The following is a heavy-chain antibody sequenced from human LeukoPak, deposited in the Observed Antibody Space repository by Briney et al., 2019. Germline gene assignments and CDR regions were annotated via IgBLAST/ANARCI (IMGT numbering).Heavy chain of an antibody. CDR1: RNSFTNNW. CDR3: VKRRNNVYETSPWDPDY. Sequence: GESLKISCKGSRNSFTNNWIAWVRQMPGKGLEWMGIISPENSETHYSPAFQGQVTISVDRSITTAYLQWNSLKASDTAMYYCVKRRNNVYETSPWDPDYWGQGTLVTVSS. V-gene: IGHV5-51*01. J-gene: IGHJ4*02. D-gene: IGHD2-2*01. CDR2: ISPENSET.